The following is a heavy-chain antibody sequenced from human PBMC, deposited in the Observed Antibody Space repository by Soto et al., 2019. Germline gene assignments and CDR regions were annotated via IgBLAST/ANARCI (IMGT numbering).Heavy chain of an antibody. J-gene: IGHJ4*02. V-gene: IGHV3-11*01. CDR1: GFTFSDFY. CDR2: ISSSGGTI. CDR3: ARDTVAAKPDY. D-gene: IGHD6-13*01. Sequence: GGSLRLSCAASGFTFSDFYMSWIRQAPGKGLEWVSYISSSGGTIYYADFVQGRFTISMDNAKNSLNLQMNSLRAEDTAVYYCARDTVAAKPDYWGQGTLVTVSS.